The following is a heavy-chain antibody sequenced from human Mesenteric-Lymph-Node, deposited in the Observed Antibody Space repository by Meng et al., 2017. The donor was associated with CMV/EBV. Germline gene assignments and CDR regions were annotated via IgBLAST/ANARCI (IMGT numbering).Heavy chain of an antibody. V-gene: IGHV3-23*01. D-gene: IGHD1-1*01. CDR1: GFTFSSYA. J-gene: IGHJ4*02. Sequence: GESLKISCAASGFTFSSYAMSWVRQGPGKGLEWVSALTPSGDSTFYADSVKGRFTISRDNSKNTLHLQMNSLGAEDTAVYYCATGQDRYHYWGQGTLVTVSS. CDR3: ATGQDRYHY. CDR2: LTPSGDST.